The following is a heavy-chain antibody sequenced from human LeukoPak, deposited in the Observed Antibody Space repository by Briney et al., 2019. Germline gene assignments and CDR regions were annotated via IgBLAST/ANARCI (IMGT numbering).Heavy chain of an antibody. J-gene: IGHJ5*02. V-gene: IGHV3-30*18. Sequence: GGSLRLSCAASGFTFSHYWMSWVRQAPGKGLEWVAVISYDGSNKYYADSVKGRFTISRDTSKNTLYLQMTSLTPEDTAVYYCAKDLMRDRWFGESWGQGTLVSVSS. CDR1: GFTFSHYW. D-gene: IGHD3-10*01. CDR3: AKDLMRDRWFGES. CDR2: ISYDGSNK.